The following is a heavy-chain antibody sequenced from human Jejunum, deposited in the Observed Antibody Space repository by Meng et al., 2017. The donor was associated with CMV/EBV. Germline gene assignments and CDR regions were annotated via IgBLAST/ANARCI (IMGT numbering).Heavy chain of an antibody. CDR2: VSYDGNNK. D-gene: IGHD3-3*01. Sequence: GFTFSLNDMYWVRQAPGKGLGWVAVVSYDGNNKHYADSVKGRFTISRDNSRDTLYLQMSSLRAEDTAVYYCAKDEGYYGVWSGYVNYWGQGTLVTVSS. CDR1: GFTFSLND. J-gene: IGHJ4*02. CDR3: AKDEGYYGVWSGYVNY. V-gene: IGHV3-30*18.